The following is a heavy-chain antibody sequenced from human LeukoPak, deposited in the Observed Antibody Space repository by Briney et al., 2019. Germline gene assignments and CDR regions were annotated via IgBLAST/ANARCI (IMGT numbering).Heavy chain of an antibody. CDR2: ITGSGGST. CDR3: AKGRGSGCYFDY. J-gene: IGHJ4*02. V-gene: IGHV3-23*01. Sequence: QTGGSLRLSCAPSGFTFSSYATRWVRQPPGEGREWVLAITGSGGSTYHADYMKCRFTLSRENSKNTMYLQMKNLRAEDTAVYYCAKGRGSGCYFDYCGQGTLVTVSS. D-gene: IGHD1-26*01. CDR1: GFTFSSYA.